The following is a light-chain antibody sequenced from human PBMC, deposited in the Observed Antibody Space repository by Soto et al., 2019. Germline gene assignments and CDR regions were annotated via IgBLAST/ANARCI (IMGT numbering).Light chain of an antibody. CDR1: QDIDNY. Sequence: DIPMTQSPSSLSASIGDSVTISCQASQDIDNYLNWYQQKPGKAPELLISDASSLEAGVPSRFSGSGSGTEFTFPISRLQPQDIATDYCQQYDNARYTCGHGTKLDI. CDR3: QQYDNARYT. J-gene: IGKJ2*01. V-gene: IGKV1-33*01. CDR2: DAS.